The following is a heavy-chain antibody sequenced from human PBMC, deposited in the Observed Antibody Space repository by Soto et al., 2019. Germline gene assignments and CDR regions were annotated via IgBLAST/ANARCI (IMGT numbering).Heavy chain of an antibody. J-gene: IGHJ6*02. V-gene: IGHV4-31*03. CDR3: ARHDANYYCYGMVV. D-gene: IGHD2-2*01. CDR2: IYYSGST. Sequence: PSETLSLTCTVSGGSISSGGYYWSWIRQHPGKGLEWIGYIYYSGSTYYNPSLKIRVTISVDTSKNQFSLKLSSVTAADTAVYYCARHDANYYCYGMVVWGQGTTVTVSS. CDR1: GGSISSGGYY.